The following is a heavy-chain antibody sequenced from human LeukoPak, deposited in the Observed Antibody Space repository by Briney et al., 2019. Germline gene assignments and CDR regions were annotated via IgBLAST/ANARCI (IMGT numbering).Heavy chain of an antibody. CDR3: ARDQAGTTDY. D-gene: IGHD1-7*01. CDR2: INHSGST. V-gene: IGHV4-34*01. Sequence: SETLSLTCAVYGGSFSGYYWSWIRQPPGKGLEWIGEINHSGSTNYNPSLKSRVTISVDTSKNQFSPKLSSVTAADTAVYYCARDQAGTTDYWGQGTLVTVSS. CDR1: GGSFSGYY. J-gene: IGHJ4*02.